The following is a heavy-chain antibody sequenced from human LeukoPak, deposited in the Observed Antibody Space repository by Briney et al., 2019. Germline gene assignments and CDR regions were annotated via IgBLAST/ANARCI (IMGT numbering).Heavy chain of an antibody. CDR3: AREGAAAGRPFDY. CDR1: GFAFSSYE. J-gene: IGHJ4*02. CDR2: ISSSGSTI. Sequence: GGSLRLSCAASGFAFSSYEMNWVRQAPGKGLEWVSYISSSGSTIYYADSVKGRFTISRDNAKNSLYLQMNSLRAEDTAVYYCAREGAAAGRPFDYWGQGTLVTVSS. V-gene: IGHV3-48*03. D-gene: IGHD6-13*01.